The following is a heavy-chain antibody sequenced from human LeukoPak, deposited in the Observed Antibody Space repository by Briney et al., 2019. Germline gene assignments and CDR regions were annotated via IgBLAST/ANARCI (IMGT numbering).Heavy chain of an antibody. Sequence: ASVKVSCKASGYTFTSYAMNWVRQAPGQGLEWMGWTNTNTGNPTYAQGFTGRFVFSLDTSVSTAYLQISSLKAGDTAVYYCARVNDYGGNYAGDTLDYWGQGTLVTVSS. J-gene: IGHJ4*02. D-gene: IGHD4-23*01. CDR3: ARVNDYGGNYAGDTLDY. CDR1: GYTFTSYA. V-gene: IGHV7-4-1*02. CDR2: TNTNTGNP.